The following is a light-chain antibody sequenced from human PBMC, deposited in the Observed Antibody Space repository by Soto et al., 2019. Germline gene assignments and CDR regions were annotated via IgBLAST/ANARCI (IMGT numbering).Light chain of an antibody. CDR1: SSDVGGYNY. Sequence: QSVLTQPASVSGSPGQSITISCTGTSSDVGGYNYVSWYQQHPGKAPKLTIYEVSNRPSGVSNRFSGSKSGNTASLTISGLQAEDEADYYSSSYTSSSTRVFGTGTKLTGL. CDR3: SSYTSSSTRV. V-gene: IGLV2-14*01. J-gene: IGLJ1*01. CDR2: EVS.